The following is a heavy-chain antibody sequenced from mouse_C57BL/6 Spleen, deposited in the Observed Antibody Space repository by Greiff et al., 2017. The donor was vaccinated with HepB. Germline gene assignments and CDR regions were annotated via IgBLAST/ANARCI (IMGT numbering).Heavy chain of an antibody. Sequence: QVQLQQSGPELVKPGASVKISCKASGYAFSSSWMNWVKQRPGKGLEWIGRIYPGDGDTNYNGKFKGKATLTADKSSSTAYMQLSSLTSEASAVDFCAREGITTVVAHYYARDYWGQGTSVTVSS. CDR3: AREGITTVVAHYYARDY. CDR2: IYPGDGDT. J-gene: IGHJ4*01. V-gene: IGHV1-82*01. D-gene: IGHD1-1*01. CDR1: GYAFSSSW.